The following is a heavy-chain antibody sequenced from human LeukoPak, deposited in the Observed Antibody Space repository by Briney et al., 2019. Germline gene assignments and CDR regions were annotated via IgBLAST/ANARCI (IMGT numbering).Heavy chain of an antibody. CDR1: GFTFSNYW. J-gene: IGHJ4*02. V-gene: IGHV3-74*01. Sequence: PGGSLRLSCAASGFTFSNYWMHWVRQAPGKGLVWVSRISDAGAHTFYADSVKGRFAMSRDNAKNSLNLQMNSLRAEDTAVYYCARDRLFGNLPDYWGQGTLVTVSS. CDR2: ISDAGAHT. D-gene: IGHD1-7*01. CDR3: ARDRLFGNLPDY.